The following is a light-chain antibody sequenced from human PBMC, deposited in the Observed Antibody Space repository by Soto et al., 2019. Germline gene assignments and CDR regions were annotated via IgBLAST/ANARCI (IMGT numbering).Light chain of an antibody. J-gene: IGLJ1*01. CDR1: SSDVGGYNY. CDR3: SSYTSSSTNYV. Sequence: QSALTQPASVSGSPGQSITISCTGTSSDVGGYNYVSWYQQHPGKAPKLMIYEVSTRPSGISNRFSGSKSGNTASLTISGLQAEDEADYYCSSYTSSSTNYVFGIGTQLTVL. CDR2: EVS. V-gene: IGLV2-14*01.